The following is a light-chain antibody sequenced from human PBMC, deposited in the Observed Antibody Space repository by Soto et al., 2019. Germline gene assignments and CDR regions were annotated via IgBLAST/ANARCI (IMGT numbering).Light chain of an antibody. V-gene: IGKV3-15*01. CDR1: QSVSSN. J-gene: IGKJ1*01. Sequence: EVVMTQSPATLSVSPGERATLSCWASQSVSSNLAWYQQKPGQAPRLLIYGASTRATGIPARFSGGGSGTDFTLTITSLQSEDFAVYHCQQYKYWPPGTFGQGTKVEIK. CDR2: GAS. CDR3: QQYKYWPPGT.